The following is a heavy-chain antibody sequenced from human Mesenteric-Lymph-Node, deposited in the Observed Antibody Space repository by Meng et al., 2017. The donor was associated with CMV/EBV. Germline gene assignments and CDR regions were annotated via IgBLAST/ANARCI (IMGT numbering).Heavy chain of an antibody. CDR1: GFVFSTYG. J-gene: IGHJ4*02. CDR2: ITSGDSRT. Sequence: GGSLRLSCTASGFVFSTYGMSWVRQAPGKGLEWVSFITSGDSRTYYADSVKGRSTISRDNSKNSLYLQMNSLRAEDTAVYYCAKGLARAHPYWGQGTLVTVSS. V-gene: IGHV3-23*01. CDR3: AKGLARAHPY.